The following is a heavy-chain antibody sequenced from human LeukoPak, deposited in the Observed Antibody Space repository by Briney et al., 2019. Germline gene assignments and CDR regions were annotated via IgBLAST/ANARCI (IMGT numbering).Heavy chain of an antibody. J-gene: IGHJ4*02. CDR3: ARGMGYCSGGSCFGLDY. CDR1: GYTFTGYY. D-gene: IGHD2-15*01. V-gene: IGHV1-2*02. Sequence: ASVKVSCKASGYTFTGYYMHWVRQAPGQGLEWMGWINPNSGGTNYAQKFQGRVTMTRDTSISTAYMELSRLRSDDTAVYYCARGMGYCSGGSCFGLDYWGQGTLSPSPQ. CDR2: INPNSGGT.